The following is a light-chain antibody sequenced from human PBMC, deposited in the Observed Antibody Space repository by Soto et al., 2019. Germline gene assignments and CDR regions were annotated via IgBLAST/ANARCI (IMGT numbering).Light chain of an antibody. J-gene: IGKJ1*01. CDR3: QQYGSSLTWT. CDR1: QSISNW. CDR2: KAS. Sequence: DIQMTQSPSTLSASVGDRVTITCRASQSISNWLAWYQQKPGEAPKLLIYKASNLENGVPSRFSGSGSGTDFTLTISRLEPEDFAVYYCQQYGSSLTWTFGQGTK. V-gene: IGKV1-5*03.